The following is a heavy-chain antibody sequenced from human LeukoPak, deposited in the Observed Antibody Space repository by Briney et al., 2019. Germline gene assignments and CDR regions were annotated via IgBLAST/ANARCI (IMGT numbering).Heavy chain of an antibody. CDR2: IKQDESEK. D-gene: IGHD3-3*01. CDR1: GFTFSSYW. Sequence: GGSLRLSCAASGFTFSSYWMSWVRQAPGKGLEWVANIKQDESEKYYVDSVKGRFTISRDNAKNSLYLQMNSLRAEDTAVYYCARNSLTRFGGYDFWSGDFDYWGQGTLVTVSS. V-gene: IGHV3-7*01. CDR3: ARNSLTRFGGYDFWSGDFDY. J-gene: IGHJ4*02.